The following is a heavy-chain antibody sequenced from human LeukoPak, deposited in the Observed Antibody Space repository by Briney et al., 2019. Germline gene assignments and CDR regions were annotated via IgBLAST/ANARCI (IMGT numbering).Heavy chain of an antibody. Sequence: PGGSLRLSCAAPGLTFSSDAMSWVRQAPGKGLEWVSAISGSGGNTYYADSVKGRFTISRDNSKNTLYLQMNSLRAEDTAVYYCARGGAIFLNWFDPWGQGTLVTVSS. V-gene: IGHV3-23*01. J-gene: IGHJ5*02. CDR2: ISGSGGNT. CDR1: GLTFSSDA. D-gene: IGHD3-3*02. CDR3: ARGGAIFLNWFDP.